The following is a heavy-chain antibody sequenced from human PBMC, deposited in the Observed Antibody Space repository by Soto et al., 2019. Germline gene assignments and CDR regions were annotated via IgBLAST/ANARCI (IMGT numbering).Heavy chain of an antibody. CDR1: GFTLSAYA. Sequence: EVQLLESGGGLVQPGGSLRLSCAASGFTLSAYAMDWVRQAPGKGLEWVSSSSGGDGGTYYADSVKGRFTISRDNSKNTLYLQMNRLRDEDTAVYYCAKRGSRYFYGMDVWGQGTTVTVSS. J-gene: IGHJ6*02. V-gene: IGHV3-23*01. CDR2: SSGGDGGT. CDR3: AKRGSRYFYGMDV.